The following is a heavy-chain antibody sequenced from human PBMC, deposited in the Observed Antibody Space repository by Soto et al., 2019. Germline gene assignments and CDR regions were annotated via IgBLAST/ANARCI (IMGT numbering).Heavy chain of an antibody. J-gene: IGHJ5*02. CDR1: GYTFTSYA. CDR2: INAGNGNT. V-gene: IGHV1-3*01. D-gene: IGHD3-10*01. Sequence: GASVKVSCKASGYTFTSYAMHWVRQAPGQRLEWMGWINAGNGNTKYSQKFQGRVTITRDTSASTAYMELSSLRSEDTAVYYCARGEASGSGSYNWFDPWGQGTLVTVSS. CDR3: ARGEASGSGSYNWFDP.